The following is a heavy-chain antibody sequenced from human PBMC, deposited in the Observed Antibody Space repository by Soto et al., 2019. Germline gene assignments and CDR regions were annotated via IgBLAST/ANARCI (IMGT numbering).Heavy chain of an antibody. J-gene: IGHJ4*02. Sequence: HPGGSLRLSCAASGFTFSSYGMHWVRQAPGKGLEWVAVISYDGSNKYYADSVKGRFTISRDNSKNTLYLQMNSLRAEDTAVYYCAKDSASPDWEITVTTNYFDYWGQGTLVTVSS. CDR2: ISYDGSNK. CDR1: GFTFSSYG. CDR3: AKDSASPDWEITVTTNYFDY. V-gene: IGHV3-30*18. D-gene: IGHD4-17*01.